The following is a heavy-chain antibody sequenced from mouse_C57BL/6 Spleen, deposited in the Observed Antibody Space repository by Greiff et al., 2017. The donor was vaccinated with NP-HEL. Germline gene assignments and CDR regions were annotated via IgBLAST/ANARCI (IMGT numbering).Heavy chain of an antibody. CDR3: ARRYGVVYYFDY. J-gene: IGHJ2*01. CDR2: IHPNSGST. V-gene: IGHV1-64*01. CDR1: GYTFTSYW. D-gene: IGHD1-1*01. Sequence: QVQLQQPGAELVKPGASVKLSCKASGYTFTSYWMHWVKQRPGQGLEWIGMIHPNSGSTNSNEKFKSKATLTVDKSSSTAYMQLSSLTSEDSAVYYCARRYGVVYYFDYWGQGTTLTVSS.